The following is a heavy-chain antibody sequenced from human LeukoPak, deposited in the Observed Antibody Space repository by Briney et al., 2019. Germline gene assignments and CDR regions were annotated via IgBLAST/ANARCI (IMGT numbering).Heavy chain of an antibody. CDR3: ARHYGSGSPLDH. Sequence: GESLQISCKGSGCSFTNYWITWVRQLPGKGLEWLGRIDPTDSYTNYSPSFQGHVTISADKSISTAYLQWSSLKTSDTAMYYCARHYGSGSPLDHWGQGTLVTVSS. J-gene: IGHJ4*02. D-gene: IGHD3-10*01. CDR1: GCSFTNYW. CDR2: IDPTDSYT. V-gene: IGHV5-10-1*01.